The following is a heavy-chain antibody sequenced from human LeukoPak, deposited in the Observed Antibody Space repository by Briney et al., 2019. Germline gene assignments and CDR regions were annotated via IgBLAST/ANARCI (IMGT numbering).Heavy chain of an antibody. Sequence: GGSLRLSCAASGFTFSSYWMSWVRQAPGKGLEWVANIKQDGSEKYYVDSVKGRFTISRDNAKNSLYLQMNSLRAEDTAVYYCAKDKGWGYSAYDCYGMDVWGQGTTVTVSS. V-gene: IGHV3-7*01. D-gene: IGHD1-26*01. CDR3: AKDKGWGYSAYDCYGMDV. J-gene: IGHJ6*02. CDR2: IKQDGSEK. CDR1: GFTFSSYW.